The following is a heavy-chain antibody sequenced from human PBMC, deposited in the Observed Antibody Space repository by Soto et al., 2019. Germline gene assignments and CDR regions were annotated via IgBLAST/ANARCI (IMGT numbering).Heavy chain of an antibody. CDR3: ARLSIVATFGLDY. D-gene: IGHD5-12*01. J-gene: IGHJ4*02. CDR2: ISSSGSTR. Sequence: GGSLRLSCXASGFTLSDYYMIWIRQAPGKGLEWISYISSSGSTRYYADSVKGRFTISRDNAKNSLYLQMNSLRAEDTAVYYCARLSIVATFGLDYWGQGTLVTVSS. CDR1: GFTLSDYY. V-gene: IGHV3-11*01.